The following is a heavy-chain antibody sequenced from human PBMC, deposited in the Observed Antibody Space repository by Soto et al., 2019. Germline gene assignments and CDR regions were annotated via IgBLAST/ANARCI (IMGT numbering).Heavy chain of an antibody. V-gene: IGHV4-59*12. D-gene: IGHD4-17*01. CDR2: IYYNGNT. J-gene: IGHJ6*02. Sequence: PSETLSLTCTVSGGSISSYYWSWVRQPPGKGLERIVHIYYNGNTYYNPSLKSRLTMSLDTSQNQFSLHLTSVIAADSASYFCASATTVTSSFFYYGLDVWGQGTTVTVSS. CDR1: GGSISSYY. CDR3: ASATTVTSSFFYYGLDV.